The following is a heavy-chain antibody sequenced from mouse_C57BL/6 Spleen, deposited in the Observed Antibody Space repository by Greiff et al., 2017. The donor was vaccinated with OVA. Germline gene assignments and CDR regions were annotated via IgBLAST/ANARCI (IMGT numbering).Heavy chain of an antibody. J-gene: IGHJ1*03. V-gene: IGHV1-4*01. Sequence: QVQLQQSGAELARPGASVKMSCKASGYTFTSYTMHWVKQRPGQGLEWIGYINPSSGYTKYNQKFKDKATLTADKSSSTAYMQLSSLTSEDSAVYYCARCPGCYWYVDVWGTAVTVTSST. CDR2: INPSSGYT. CDR3: ARCPGCYWYVDV. CDR1: GYTFTSYT.